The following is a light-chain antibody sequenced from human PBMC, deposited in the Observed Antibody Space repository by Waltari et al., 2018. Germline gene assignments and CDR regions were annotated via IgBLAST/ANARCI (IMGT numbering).Light chain of an antibody. CDR3: SSYAGGNNAKVV. Sequence: QSALTQPPSASGSPGQSVTLSCTGTSSAVGGYDYVSWYQQHPGKAPKLMIYEVSQRPSGVPARFSGSKSGNRASLTVSGLQAEDEADYYCSSYAGGNNAKVVFGGGTKLTVL. V-gene: IGLV2-8*01. CDR2: EVS. CDR1: SSAVGGYDY. J-gene: IGLJ2*01.